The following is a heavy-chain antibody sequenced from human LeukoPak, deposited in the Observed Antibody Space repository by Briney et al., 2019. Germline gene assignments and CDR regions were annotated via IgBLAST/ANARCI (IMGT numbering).Heavy chain of an antibody. J-gene: IGHJ3*02. CDR2: ISWNSGII. CDR3: AKDISALNAFDI. V-gene: IGHV3-9*01. Sequence: GGSLRLSCAASGFTFDDYSMHWDRQAPGKGLEWVSGISWNSGIIDYAGSVKGRFTISRDNAKNSLYLQMNSLRPEDTALYYCAKDISALNAFDIWGQGTMVTVSS. CDR1: GFTFDDYS.